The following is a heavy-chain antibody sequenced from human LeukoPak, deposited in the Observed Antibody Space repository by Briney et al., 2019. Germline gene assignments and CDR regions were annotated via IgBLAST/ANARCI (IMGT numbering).Heavy chain of an antibody. V-gene: IGHV3-30*02. CDR3: AKGPDYGDYPGDAFDI. CDR2: IRYDGSNK. CDR1: GFTLSSYG. J-gene: IGHJ3*02. Sequence: PGGSLRLSCAASGFTLSSYGMHWVRQAPGRGLEWVAFIRYDGSNKYYADSVKGRFTISRDNSKNTLYLQMNSLRAEDTAVYYCAKGPDYGDYPGDAFDIWGQGTMVTVSS. D-gene: IGHD4-17*01.